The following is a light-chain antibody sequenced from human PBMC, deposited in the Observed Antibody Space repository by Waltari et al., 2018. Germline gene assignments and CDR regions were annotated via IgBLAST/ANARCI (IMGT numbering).Light chain of an antibody. CDR3: KQAKSFPLT. J-gene: IGKJ4*01. CDR1: QNIDTW. V-gene: IGKV1D-12*01. Sequence: DIQMTQSPSSVSASVVDRVTITCRASQNIDTWLTWYQQIPGRAPKPLIFTTLRLQSGVPSRFSGSGSGTDFTLTISSLQPEDFATFYCKQAKSFPLTFGGGTTVEIK. CDR2: TTL.